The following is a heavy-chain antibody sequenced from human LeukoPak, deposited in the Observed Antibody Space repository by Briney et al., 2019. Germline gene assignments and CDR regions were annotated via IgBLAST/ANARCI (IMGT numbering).Heavy chain of an antibody. V-gene: IGHV1-69*13. CDR2: IIPIFGTA. D-gene: IGHD3-3*01. Sequence: SVKVSCKASGGTFSSYAIGWVRQAPGQGLEWMGGIIPIFGTANYAQKFQGRVTITADESTSTAYMELSSLRSEDTAVYYCARAFTIFGVVYFDYWGQGTLVTVSS. CDR1: GGTFSSYA. CDR3: ARAFTIFGVVYFDY. J-gene: IGHJ4*02.